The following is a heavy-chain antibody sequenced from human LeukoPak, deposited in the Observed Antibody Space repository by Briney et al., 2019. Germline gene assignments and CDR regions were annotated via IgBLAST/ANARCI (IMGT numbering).Heavy chain of an antibody. CDR1: GFTFSSYG. CDR3: AKEHTIDAYGMDV. V-gene: IGHV3-30*18. CDR2: ISYDGSNK. J-gene: IGHJ6*02. D-gene: IGHD3-3*01. Sequence: GGSLRLSCAASGFTFSSYGMHWVRQAPGKGLEGVSVISYDGSNKYYADSVKGRFTISRDNSKNTLYLQMNSLRAEDTAVYYCAKEHTIDAYGMDVWGQGTTVTVSS.